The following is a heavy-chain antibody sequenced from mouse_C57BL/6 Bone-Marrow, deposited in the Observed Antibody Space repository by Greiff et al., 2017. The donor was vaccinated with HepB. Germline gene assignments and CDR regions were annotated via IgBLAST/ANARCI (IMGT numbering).Heavy chain of an antibody. V-gene: IGHV3-6*01. CDR3: ARVGYGNGLTY. J-gene: IGHJ3*01. CDR2: ISYDGSN. D-gene: IGHD2-1*01. CDR1: GYSITSGYY. Sequence: EVQLQESGPGLVKPSQSLSLTCSVTGYSITSGYYWNWIRQFPGNKLEWMGYISYDGSNNYNPSLKNRISITRDTSKNQFFLKLNSVTTEDTATYYCARVGYGNGLTYWGQGTLVTVSA.